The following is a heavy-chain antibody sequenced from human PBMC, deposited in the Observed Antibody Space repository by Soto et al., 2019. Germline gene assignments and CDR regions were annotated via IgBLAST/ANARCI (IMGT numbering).Heavy chain of an antibody. Sequence: QVQLVQSGAEVKKPGSSVKVSCKASGGTFSSYAISWVRQAPGQGLEWMGGIIPIFGTANYAQKFQGRVTITADEYTSRAYMELSSRRSEDTAVYYCARDATYCGGDCHWYFDLGGRGTLVTVSS. D-gene: IGHD2-21*02. V-gene: IGHV1-69*12. CDR2: IIPIFGTA. J-gene: IGHJ2*01. CDR3: ARDATYCGGDCHWYFDL. CDR1: GGTFSSYA.